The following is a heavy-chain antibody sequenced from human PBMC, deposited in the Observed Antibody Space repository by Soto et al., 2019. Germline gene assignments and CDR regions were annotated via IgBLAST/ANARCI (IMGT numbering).Heavy chain of an antibody. D-gene: IGHD2-21*01. CDR2: IGTRSDI. J-gene: IGHJ6*02. Sequence: GGSLRLSCAASGFTFSSYSMHWVRQAPGKGLEWVSSIGTRSDIYYADSVKGRFTISRDNAKNSLSLQMNSMTAEDTAVYYCAREEIAWPLAYGLDFWGQGTTVTVSS. V-gene: IGHV3-21*01. CDR1: GFTFSSYS. CDR3: AREEIAWPLAYGLDF.